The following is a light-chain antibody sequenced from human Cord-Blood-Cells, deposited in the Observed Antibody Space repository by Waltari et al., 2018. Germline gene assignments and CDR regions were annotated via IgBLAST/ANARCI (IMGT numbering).Light chain of an antibody. CDR2: DVS. CDR3: SSYTSSSTRV. V-gene: IGLV2-14*01. CDR1: RSDVGGYNY. Sequence: QSALTQPASVSGSPGQSITISCTGTRSDVGGYNYFSWYQQHPSKAPKRMIYDVSNRPSGVSNRFSGSKSGNTASLTISGLQAEDEADYYCSSYTSSSTRVFGGGTKLTVL. J-gene: IGLJ3*02.